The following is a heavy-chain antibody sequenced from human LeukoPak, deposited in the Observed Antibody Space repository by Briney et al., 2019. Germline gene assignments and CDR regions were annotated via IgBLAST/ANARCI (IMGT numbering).Heavy chain of an antibody. CDR2: IHYSGST. CDR1: GGSIGSFF. D-gene: IGHD1-26*01. Sequence: PSETLSLTCTVSGGSIGSFFWSWIRQPPGKALEWIGYIHYSGSTKYNPSLKSRVTISVDTSENQFSLTLNSVTAADTAVYYCARVRGSSGSYEYYHYMDVWGKGTTVTISS. J-gene: IGHJ6*03. V-gene: IGHV4-59*01. CDR3: ARVRGSSGSYEYYHYMDV.